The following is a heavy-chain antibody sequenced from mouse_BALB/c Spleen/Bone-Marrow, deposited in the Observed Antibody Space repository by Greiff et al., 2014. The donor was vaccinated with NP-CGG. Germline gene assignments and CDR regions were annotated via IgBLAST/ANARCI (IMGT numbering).Heavy chain of an antibody. CDR3: TRAGNYGNYYAMDY. D-gene: IGHD2-1*01. Sequence: VQLQQSGAELVRPGASVKLSCKASGYTFTSYWINWVKQRPGQGLEWIGNIYPSDSYTNYNQKFKVKATLTVDKSSSTAYMQLSSPTSEDSAVYFCTRAGNYGNYYAMDYWGQGTSVTVSS. CDR1: GYTFTSYW. J-gene: IGHJ4*01. CDR2: IYPSDSYT. V-gene: IGHV1-69*02.